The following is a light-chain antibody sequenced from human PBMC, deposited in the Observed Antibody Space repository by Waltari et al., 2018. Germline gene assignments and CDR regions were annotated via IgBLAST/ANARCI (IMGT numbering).Light chain of an antibody. CDR3: QQSYSTWT. CDR2: GAS. CDR1: QSISTS. V-gene: IGKV1-39*01. Sequence: DIQLTHSPSSLSASIGDRAIITCRASQSISTSLNWYQQKPGKAPKVLTYGASSLQSGVPSRFSGSGSGTDFTLTISSLQPEDFATYYCQQSYSTWTFGLGTKVEIK. J-gene: IGKJ1*01.